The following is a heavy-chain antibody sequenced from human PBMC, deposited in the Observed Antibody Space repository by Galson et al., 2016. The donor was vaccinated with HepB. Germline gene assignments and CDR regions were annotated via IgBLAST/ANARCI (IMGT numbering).Heavy chain of an antibody. CDR3: ARGLTTSWGVDY. Sequence: SLRLSCAASGFTFSDFAIHWVRQAPGKGLKWVALISYDGSNTYYADSVKGRFTISRDNSNNTLWLQMNSLRVEDTAIYYCARGLTTSWGVDYWGPGTLLTGSS. J-gene: IGHJ4*02. CDR2: ISYDGSNT. V-gene: IGHV3-30-3*01. CDR1: GFTFSDFA. D-gene: IGHD2-2*01.